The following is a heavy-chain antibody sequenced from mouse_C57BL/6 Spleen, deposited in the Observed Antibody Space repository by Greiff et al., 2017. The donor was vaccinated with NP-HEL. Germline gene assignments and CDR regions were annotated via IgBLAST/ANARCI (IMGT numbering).Heavy chain of an antibody. V-gene: IGHV1-53*01. J-gene: IGHJ1*03. D-gene: IGHD4-1*01. CDR1: GYTFTSYW. CDR3: ARLTGTFYWYFDV. Sequence: QVQLQQPGTELVKPGASVKLSCKASGYTFTSYWMHWVKQRPGQGLEWIGNINPSNGGTNYNEKFKSKATLTVDKSSSTAYMQLSSLTSEDSAVYDWARLTGTFYWYFDVWGTGTTVTVSS. CDR2: INPSNGGT.